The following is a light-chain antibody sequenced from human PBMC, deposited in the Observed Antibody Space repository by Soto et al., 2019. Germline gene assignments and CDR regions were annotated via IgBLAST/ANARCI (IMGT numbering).Light chain of an antibody. J-gene: IGKJ2*01. CDR2: GAF. CDR3: QQHNNWPYT. CDR1: QTVSSN. Sequence: EVVMTQSPATLSVSPGESATLSCRASQTVSSNIAWYQQRPGQAPRLLIDGAFTRATGVPARFSGSRSGTEFTLTICSPQSEDFALYYCQQHNNWPYTFGQGTKLEIK. V-gene: IGKV3-15*01.